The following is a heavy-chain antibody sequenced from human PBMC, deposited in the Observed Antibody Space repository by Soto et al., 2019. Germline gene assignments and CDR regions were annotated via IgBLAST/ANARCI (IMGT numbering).Heavy chain of an antibody. V-gene: IGHV5-51*01. Sequence: LKISCKGSGYSFTSYWIGWVRQMPGKGLEWMGIIDPGDSDTRYSPSLQGQVTISADKSISTAYLQWSSLKASDTAMYYCATRGPALALSRFDTWGQGTLFTVSS. CDR2: IDPGDSDT. CDR1: GYSFTSYW. CDR3: ATRGPALALSRFDT. J-gene: IGHJ5*02.